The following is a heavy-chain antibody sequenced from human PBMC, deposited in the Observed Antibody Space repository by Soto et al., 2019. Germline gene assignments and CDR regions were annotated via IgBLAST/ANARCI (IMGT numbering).Heavy chain of an antibody. V-gene: IGHV4-34*01. CDR2: INHSGST. CDR1: GGSFSGYY. Sequence: SETLSLTCAVSGGSFSGYYWSWIRQPAGKGLEWIGEINHSGSTNYNPSLKSRVTISVDTPKNQFSLKLSSVTAADTAVYYCSRGRYGITMIGVVITTFYFDYWGQGTLVTVSS. J-gene: IGHJ4*02. CDR3: SRGRYGITMIGVVITTFYFDY. D-gene: IGHD3-22*01.